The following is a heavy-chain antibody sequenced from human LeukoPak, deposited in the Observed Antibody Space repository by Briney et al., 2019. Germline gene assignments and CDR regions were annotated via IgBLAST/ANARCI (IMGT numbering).Heavy chain of an antibody. V-gene: IGHV3-21*05. CDR3: ATQAPMSAYDYYGMDV. CDR1: EFTFSLYA. J-gene: IGHJ6*02. CDR2: INDVSSDI. D-gene: IGHD3-3*01. Sequence: GGSLRLSCAASEFTFSLYAMNWVRQAPGKGLEWVSYINDVSSDIHYADSVKGRFTISRDNSKNTLYLQVNSLRAEDTAVYYCATQAPMSAYDYYGMDVWGQGTTVTVSS.